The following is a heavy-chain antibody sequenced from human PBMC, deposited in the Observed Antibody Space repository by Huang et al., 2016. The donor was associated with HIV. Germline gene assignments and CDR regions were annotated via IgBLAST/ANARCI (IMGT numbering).Heavy chain of an antibody. D-gene: IGHD6-13*01. V-gene: IGHV4-39*01. CDR3: ARHAGSSRRYYFDY. J-gene: IGHJ4*02. CDR2: MYSSGST. Sequence: QVQLQESGPGLVTPSETLSLTCIVSGASINSRSYYWGWIRQPPGRGLEGLGSMYSSGSTYYNPSLKSRVTMSVDTSKNEFSLKLRSVTAADTALYYCARHAGSSRRYYFDYWGRGILVTVSS. CDR1: GASINSRSYY.